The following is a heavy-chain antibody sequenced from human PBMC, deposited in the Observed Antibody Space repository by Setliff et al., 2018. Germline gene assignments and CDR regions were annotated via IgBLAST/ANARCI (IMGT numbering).Heavy chain of an antibody. D-gene: IGHD3-10*01. J-gene: IGHJ6*02. V-gene: IGHV1-69*10. CDR2: IIPILGIA. CDR3: ARDLPRGGYYYYGMDV. CDR1: GGTFSSYA. Sequence: SVKVSCKASGGTFSSYAISWVRQAPGQGLEWMGGIIPILGIANYAQKFQGRVTITADESTSAAYMELSSLRSEDTAVYYCARDLPRGGYYYYGMDVWGQGTTVTVSS.